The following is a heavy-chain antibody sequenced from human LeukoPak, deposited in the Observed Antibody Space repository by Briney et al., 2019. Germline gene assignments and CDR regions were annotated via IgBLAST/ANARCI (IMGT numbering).Heavy chain of an antibody. CDR1: GYTFTTYA. J-gene: IGHJ3*02. CDR2: INTKTGNP. V-gene: IGHV7-4-1*02. Sequence: ASVKVSCKASGYTFTTYAMNWVRQAPGQGLEWMGWINTKTGNPMYAQGFTGRFVFSLDTSVSTAYLQISSLKAEDTAVYYCAKGPGIVGAGGAFDIWGQGTMVTVSS. D-gene: IGHD1-26*01. CDR3: AKGPGIVGAGGAFDI.